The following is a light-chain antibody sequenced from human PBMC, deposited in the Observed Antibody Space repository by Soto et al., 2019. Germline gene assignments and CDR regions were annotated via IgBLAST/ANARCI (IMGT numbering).Light chain of an antibody. Sequence: QSALTQPASVSGSPGQSITISCTGTSSDVGGYNYVSWYQQHPGKAPKLMIYDVSNRPSGVSNRFSGSKSGNTASLTISGLQAEYEAEYYCSSYTSTNTVVFGGGTKVTVL. V-gene: IGLV2-14*03. CDR3: SSYTSTNTVV. CDR2: DVS. CDR1: SSDVGGYNY. J-gene: IGLJ2*01.